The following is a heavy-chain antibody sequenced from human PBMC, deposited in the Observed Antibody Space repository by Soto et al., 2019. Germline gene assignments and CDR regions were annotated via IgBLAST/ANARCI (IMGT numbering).Heavy chain of an antibody. CDR2: IIPIFRTA. Sequence: QVQLVQSGAEVKKPGSSVKVSCKASGGTFSSHAINWVRQAPGQGLEWMGGIIPIFRTANYAQKFQGRVTITADESTSTAYMELSSLRSEDTAVYYCARNSPLGPNSFRRFDPWGQGTLVTVSS. V-gene: IGHV1-69*12. J-gene: IGHJ5*02. CDR1: GGTFSSHA. D-gene: IGHD7-27*01. CDR3: ARNSPLGPNSFRRFDP.